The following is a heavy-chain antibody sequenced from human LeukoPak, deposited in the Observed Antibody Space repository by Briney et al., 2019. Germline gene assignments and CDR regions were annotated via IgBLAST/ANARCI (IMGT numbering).Heavy chain of an antibody. CDR2: IKQDGSEK. V-gene: IGHV3-7*01. CDR3: AKDWGNNCSSTSGPRGGGVDY. CDR1: GFTFSSYW. J-gene: IGHJ4*02. D-gene: IGHD2-2*01. Sequence: GGSLRLSCAASGFTFSSYWMSWVRQAPGKGLEWVANIKQDGSEKYYVDSVKGRFTISRDNAKNSLFLQMNSLRAEDTAVYYCAKDWGNNCSSTSGPRGGGVDYWGQGTLVTVSS.